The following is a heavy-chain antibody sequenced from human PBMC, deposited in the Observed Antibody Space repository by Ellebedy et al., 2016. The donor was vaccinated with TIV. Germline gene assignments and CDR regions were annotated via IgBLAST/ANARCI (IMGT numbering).Heavy chain of an antibody. Sequence: PGRSLRLSCAAWGFSLRNFWMSWVRQAPGKGLEWVAHIKTDGSETYYVDSVKGRFTISRENAKNALFLQMDGLRDDDSAVYYCVGFGVFNLWGQGAPVTVSS. CDR1: GFSLRNFW. CDR2: IKTDGSET. J-gene: IGHJ5*02. V-gene: IGHV3-7*01. D-gene: IGHD3-3*01. CDR3: VGFGVFNL.